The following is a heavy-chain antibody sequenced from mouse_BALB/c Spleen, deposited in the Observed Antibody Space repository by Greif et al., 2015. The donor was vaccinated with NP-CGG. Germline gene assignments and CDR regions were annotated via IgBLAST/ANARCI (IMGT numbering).Heavy chain of an antibody. D-gene: IGHD1-2*01. V-gene: IGHV2-2*02. CDR3: ARGATAMYYFDY. CDR1: GFSLTSYG. Sequence: QVHVKQSGPGLVQPSQSLSITCTVSGFSLTSYGVHWVRQSPGKGLEWLGVIWSGGSTDYNAAFISRLSISKDNSKSQVFFKMNSLQANDTAIYYCARGATAMYYFDYWGQGTTLTVSS. J-gene: IGHJ2*01. CDR2: IWSGGST.